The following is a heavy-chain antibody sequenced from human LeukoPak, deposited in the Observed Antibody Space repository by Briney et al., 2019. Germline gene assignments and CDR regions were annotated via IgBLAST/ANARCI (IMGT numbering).Heavy chain of an antibody. J-gene: IGHJ4*02. CDR1: GGSISSSSYY. Sequence: SETLSLTCTVSGGSISSSSYYWGWIRQPPGKGLEWIGSIYYSGSTYYNPSLKSRVTISVDTSKNQFSLKLSSETAADTAVYYCARRNYDSSGYPYWGQGTLVTVSS. CDR2: IYYSGST. V-gene: IGHV4-39*01. D-gene: IGHD3-22*01. CDR3: ARRNYDSSGYPY.